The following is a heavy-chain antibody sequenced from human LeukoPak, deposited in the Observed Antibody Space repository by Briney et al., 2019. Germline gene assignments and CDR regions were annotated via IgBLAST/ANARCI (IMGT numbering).Heavy chain of an antibody. V-gene: IGHV3-48*03. CDR1: GFTFSDYE. CDR3: VREGGSFFFEY. D-gene: IGHD1-26*01. CDR2: ISSSGRTI. J-gene: IGHJ4*02. Sequence: PGGSLRLSCAASGFTFSDYEMSWVRQAPGKGLEWVSYISSSGRTIYYADSVKGRFTISRDNAKNSLYLQMDSLRAEDTAIYYYVREGGSFFFEYWGQGTLVTVSS.